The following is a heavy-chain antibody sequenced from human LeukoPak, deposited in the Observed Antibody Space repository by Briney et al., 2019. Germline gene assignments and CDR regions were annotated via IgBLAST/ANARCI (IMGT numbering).Heavy chain of an antibody. J-gene: IGHJ4*02. D-gene: IGHD3-10*01. Sequence: ASVKVSCKASGYTFTSYYMDWVRQAPGQGLEWMGIINPSSGTTSYAQKFQGRVTMTRDTSTSTVYMELSSLRSEDTAIYYCARRYYVSGTYFLDYWGQGTLVTVSS. CDR1: GYTFTSYY. V-gene: IGHV1-46*01. CDR2: INPSSGTT. CDR3: ARRYYVSGTYFLDY.